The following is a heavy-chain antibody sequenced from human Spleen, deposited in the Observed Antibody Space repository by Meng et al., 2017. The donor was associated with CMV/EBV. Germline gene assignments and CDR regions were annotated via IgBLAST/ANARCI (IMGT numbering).Heavy chain of an antibody. J-gene: IGHJ4*02. CDR1: GYTFTAHY. V-gene: IGHV1-2*02. D-gene: IGHD6-13*01. CDR3: ARSHSPHSGSSYFDY. CDR2: IHPHRGDT. Sequence: ASVKVSCKASGYTFTAHYFHWVRQAPGQGLEWIGWIHPHRGDTNYAQQFQGRVTLTRDTSINTGYMELTRLTSDDTAVYYCARSHSPHSGSSYFDYWGQGPLVTVSS.